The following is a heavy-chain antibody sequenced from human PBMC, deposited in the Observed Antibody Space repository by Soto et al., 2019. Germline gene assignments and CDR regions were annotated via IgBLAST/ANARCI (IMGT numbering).Heavy chain of an antibody. CDR2: IYYSGST. D-gene: IGHD3-22*01. V-gene: IGHV4-31*03. Sequence: SETLSLTCTVSGGSISSGGYYWSWIRQHPGKGLEWIGYIYYSGSTYYNPSLKSRVTISVDTSKNQFSLKLSSVTAADTAVYYCARRELYDISVYLGYYFDYWGQGTLVTVSS. CDR1: GGSISSGGYY. J-gene: IGHJ4*02. CDR3: ARRELYDISVYLGYYFDY.